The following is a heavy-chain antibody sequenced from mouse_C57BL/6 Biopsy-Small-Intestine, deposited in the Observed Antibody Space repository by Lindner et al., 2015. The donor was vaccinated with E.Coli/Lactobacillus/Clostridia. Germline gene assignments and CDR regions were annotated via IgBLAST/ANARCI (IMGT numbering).Heavy chain of an antibody. CDR1: GYTFTTYP. J-gene: IGHJ4*01. D-gene: IGHD2-5*01. V-gene: IGHV1-47*01. CDR2: FHPYNDDT. CDR3: ARRSNYDYAMDY. Sequence: VQLQESGAELVKPGASVKMSCKASGYTFTTYPIAWMNQNHGKSLEWIGDFHPYNDDTKYNEKFKGKATLTVEKSSNTVHLELSRLTSDDSAVYYCARRSNYDYAMDYWGQGTSVTVSS.